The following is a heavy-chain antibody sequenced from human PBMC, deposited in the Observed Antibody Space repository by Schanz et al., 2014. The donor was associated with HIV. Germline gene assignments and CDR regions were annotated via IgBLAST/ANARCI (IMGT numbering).Heavy chain of an antibody. CDR2: MNPDGSKK. Sequence: VQLVESGGGLVQPGGSLRLSCAASGFPFSSYWMSWVRQAPGKGLECVAHMNPDGSKKVYVDSVRGRFTISRDNAQNSVLLQMSSLRVEDTAVYYCAREGAGWGPLGYWGQGSLVTVSS. CDR3: AREGAGWGPLGY. D-gene: IGHD3-16*01. CDR1: GFPFSSYW. J-gene: IGHJ4*02. V-gene: IGHV3-7*01.